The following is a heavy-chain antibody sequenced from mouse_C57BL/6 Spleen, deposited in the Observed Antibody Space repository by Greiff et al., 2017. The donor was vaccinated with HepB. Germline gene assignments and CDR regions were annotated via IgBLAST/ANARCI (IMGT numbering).Heavy chain of an antibody. J-gene: IGHJ4*01. CDR1: GYTFTDYY. CDR2: ISPGSGST. CDR3: ARGGYSPLAMDY. D-gene: IGHD2-12*01. V-gene: IGHV1-77*01. Sequence: QVQLQQSGAELVKPGASVKISCKASGYTFTDYYINWVKQRPGQGLEWIGKISPGSGSTYYNEKFKGKATLTADKSSSTAYMQLSSLTSEDSAVYFCARGGYSPLAMDYWGQGTSVTVSS.